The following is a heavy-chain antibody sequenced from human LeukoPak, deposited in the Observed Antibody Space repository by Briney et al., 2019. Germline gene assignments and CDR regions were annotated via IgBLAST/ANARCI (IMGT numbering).Heavy chain of an antibody. D-gene: IGHD7-27*01. CDR2: IIPIFGTA. J-gene: IGHJ4*02. V-gene: IGHV1-69*13. Sequence: SVKVSCKASGGTFSSYAISWVRQAPGQGLEWMGGIIPIFGTANYAQKFQGRVTITADETTSTAYMELSSLRSEDTAVYYCASVNLGYFDYWGQGTLVTVSS. CDR1: GGTFSSYA. CDR3: ASVNLGYFDY.